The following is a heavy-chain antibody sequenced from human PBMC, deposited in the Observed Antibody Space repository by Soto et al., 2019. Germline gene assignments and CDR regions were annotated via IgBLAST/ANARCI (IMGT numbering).Heavy chain of an antibody. V-gene: IGHV1-2*02. CDR3: EREEKNGFDS. CDR1: GYTFTGYY. J-gene: IGHJ5*01. CDR2: INPNNGDT. Sequence: QVQLVQSGAEVKKPGASVKVSCKASGYTFTGYYMHWVRQAPGQGLEWMGWINPNNGDTKYAQRLQGRVTVTRDTSSNTIYMELRRLTSEDTAVYYCEREEKNGFDSWGQVTLVTVSS.